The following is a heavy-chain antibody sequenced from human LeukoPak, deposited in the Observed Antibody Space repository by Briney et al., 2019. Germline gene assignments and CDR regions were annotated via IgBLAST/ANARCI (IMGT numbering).Heavy chain of an antibody. J-gene: IGHJ4*02. CDR3: AKEAAWQQLVPLFY. V-gene: IGHV3-7*03. D-gene: IGHD6-13*01. CDR2: IKQDGSEK. CDR1: GFTFSSYW. Sequence: GGSLRFSCAASGFTFSSYWMSWVRQAPGKGLEGVANIKQDGSEKYYVDSVKGRFTISRDNAKNSLYLQMNSLRAEDTAVYYCAKEAAWQQLVPLFYWGQGTLVTVSS.